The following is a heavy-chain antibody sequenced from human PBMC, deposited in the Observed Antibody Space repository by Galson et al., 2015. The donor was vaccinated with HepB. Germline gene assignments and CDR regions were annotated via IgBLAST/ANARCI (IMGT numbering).Heavy chain of an antibody. V-gene: IGHV3-23*01. D-gene: IGHD6-19*01. CDR3: AKGGYSSGWGDY. J-gene: IGHJ4*02. CDR2: ISGSGGST. Sequence: SLRLSCAASGFTFSSYAMSWVRQAPGKGLEWVSAISGSGGSTYYADSVKGRFTISRDNSKNTLYLQMNSLRAEDTAVYYCAKGGYSSGWGDYWGQGTLVTVSS. CDR1: GFTFSSYA.